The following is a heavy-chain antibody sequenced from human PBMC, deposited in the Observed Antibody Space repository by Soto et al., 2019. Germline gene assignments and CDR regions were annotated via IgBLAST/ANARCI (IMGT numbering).Heavy chain of an antibody. CDR3: ARARGRITMVRGVPVPFDP. D-gene: IGHD3-10*01. J-gene: IGHJ5*02. CDR2: IIPIFGTA. V-gene: IGHV1-69*01. Sequence: QVQLVQSGAEVKKPGSSVKVSCKASGGTFSSYAISWVRQAPGQGLEWMGGIIPIFGTANYAQKFKGRVTITADESTSTAYMELSSLRSEDTAVYYCARARGRITMVRGVPVPFDPWGQGTLVTVSS. CDR1: GGTFSSYA.